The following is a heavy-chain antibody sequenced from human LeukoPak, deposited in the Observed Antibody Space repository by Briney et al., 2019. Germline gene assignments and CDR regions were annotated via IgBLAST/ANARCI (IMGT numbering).Heavy chain of an antibody. J-gene: IGHJ6*02. V-gene: IGHV4-34*01. CDR1: GGSFSGYY. CDR3: ARESKLRYFGPGGMDA. D-gene: IGHD3-9*01. Sequence: TPSETLSLTCAVYGGSFSGYYWSWIRQPPGKGLEWIGEINHSGSTNYNPSLKSRVTISVDTSKNQFSLKLSSVTAAGTAVYYCARESKLRYFGPGGMDAWGQGTTVTVSS. CDR2: INHSGST.